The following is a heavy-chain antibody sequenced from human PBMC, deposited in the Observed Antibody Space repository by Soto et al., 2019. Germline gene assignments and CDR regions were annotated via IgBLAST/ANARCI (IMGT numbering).Heavy chain of an antibody. CDR2: ISYAGSNK. CDR3: AKGIAAAQCY. D-gene: IGHD6-13*01. V-gene: IGHV3-30-3*01. Sequence: QVQLVESGGGVVQPGRSLRLSCAASGFTFSSYAMHWVRQAPGKGLEWVAVISYAGSNKYYADSVKGRFTISRDNSKNTLYLQMTSRRAEDTAVYYCAKGIAAAQCYWGQGTLVTVSS. CDR1: GFTFSSYA. J-gene: IGHJ4*02.